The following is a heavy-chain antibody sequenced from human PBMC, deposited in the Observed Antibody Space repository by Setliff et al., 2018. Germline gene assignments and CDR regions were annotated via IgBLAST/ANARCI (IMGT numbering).Heavy chain of an antibody. CDR1: GYTFTSYG. CDR2: ISGYNGNT. V-gene: IGHV1-18*01. Sequence: GASVKVSCKASGYTFTSYGFSWVRQAPGQGLEWMGWISGYNGNTNYAQKVQGRVTMTTDTSTGTIYMELRSLRADDTAVYYCSRFGLYYEAVYGGGDYYYYGMDVWGQGTTGTVSS. J-gene: IGHJ6*02. CDR3: SRFGLYYEAVYGGGDYYYYGMDV. D-gene: IGHD3-16*01.